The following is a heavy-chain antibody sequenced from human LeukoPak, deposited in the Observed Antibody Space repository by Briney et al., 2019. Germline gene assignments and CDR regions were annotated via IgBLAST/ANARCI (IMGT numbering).Heavy chain of an antibody. V-gene: IGHV4-59*01. CDR3: AANRYGSSWYVGVY. D-gene: IGHD6-13*01. CDR1: GGSISSYY. CDR2: IYYSGST. Sequence: SETLSLTCTVSGGSISSYYWSWIRQPPGKGLEWIGYIYYSGSTNYNPSLKSRVTISVDTSKNQFSLKLSSVTAADTAVYYCAANRYGSSWYVGVYWGQGTLVTVSS. J-gene: IGHJ4*02.